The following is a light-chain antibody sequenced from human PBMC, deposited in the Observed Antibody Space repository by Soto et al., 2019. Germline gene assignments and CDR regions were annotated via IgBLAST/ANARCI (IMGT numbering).Light chain of an antibody. CDR1: QSVSSNY. V-gene: IGKV3-20*01. Sequence: EIVLTQSPGTLSLSPGERATLSCRAGQSVSSNYLAWYQQKPGQAPRLLIYGASSRATGVPDRFSGSGSGTDFTLTISRLEPEDFAVYYCQQYAGSPRTFGQGTKVDIK. J-gene: IGKJ1*01. CDR2: GAS. CDR3: QQYAGSPRT.